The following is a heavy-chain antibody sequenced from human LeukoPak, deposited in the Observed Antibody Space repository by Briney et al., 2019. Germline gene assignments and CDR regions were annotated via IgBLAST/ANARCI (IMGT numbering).Heavy chain of an antibody. J-gene: IGHJ6*02. CDR2: ISWNSGSI. V-gene: IGHV3-9*01. D-gene: IGHD2-2*01. CDR1: GFTFDDYA. Sequence: GGSLRLSCAASGFTFDDYAMHWVRQAPGKGLEWVSGISWNSGSIGYADSVKGRFTISRDNAKNSLYLQMNSLRAEDTALYYCAKGSVVPAGSNRYYYYGMDVWGQGTAVTVSS. CDR3: AKGSVVPAGSNRYYYYGMDV.